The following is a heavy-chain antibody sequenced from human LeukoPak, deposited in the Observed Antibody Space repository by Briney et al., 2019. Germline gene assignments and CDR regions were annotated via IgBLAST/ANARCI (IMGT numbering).Heavy chain of an antibody. CDR2: MYYSGST. Sequence: SETLSLTCTVPGGSISSYHWSWIRQPPGKGLEWIGNMYYSGSTNYNPSLRSRVTISVDTSKNQFSLKLSSVTAADTAVYYCARLRNYYDRSGYKQLWFDPWGQGTLVTVSS. D-gene: IGHD3-22*01. V-gene: IGHV4-59*01. CDR3: ARLRNYYDRSGYKQLWFDP. J-gene: IGHJ5*02. CDR1: GGSISSYH.